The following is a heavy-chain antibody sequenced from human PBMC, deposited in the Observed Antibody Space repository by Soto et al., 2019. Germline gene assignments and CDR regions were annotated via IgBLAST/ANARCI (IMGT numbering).Heavy chain of an antibody. V-gene: IGHV1-3*01. CDR1: GNTFANYA. Sequence: SVKVSWKASGNTFANYAIPWVRQAPGQRLEWMGWINGGNGNTYYSEHFQGRVTFTRDTSAGTFYMQLSSLTSEDTAVYYCARAPGSLGTAATGTDYWGLG. CDR2: INGGNGNT. CDR3: ARAPGSLGTAATGTDY. J-gene: IGHJ4*02. D-gene: IGHD6-13*01.